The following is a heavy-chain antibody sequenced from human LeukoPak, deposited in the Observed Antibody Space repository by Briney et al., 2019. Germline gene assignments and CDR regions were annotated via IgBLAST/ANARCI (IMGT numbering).Heavy chain of an antibody. CDR3: ARGRDGQLVDY. V-gene: IGHV1-8*01. Sequence: GASVKVSRKASGYTFTCYDINWVRQATGQGLEWMGLRNPNRGNTGYAKKFQGRVTMTRNTSSSKAYTEVSSLMTEDTAVYYCARGRDGQLVDYWGQGTLVTVSS. J-gene: IGHJ4*02. CDR1: GYTFTCYD. CDR2: RNPNRGNT. D-gene: IGHD6-6*01.